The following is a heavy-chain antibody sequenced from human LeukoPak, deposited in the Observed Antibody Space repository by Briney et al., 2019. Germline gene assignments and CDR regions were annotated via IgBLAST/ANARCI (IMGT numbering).Heavy chain of an antibody. Sequence: ASVKVSCKASGYTYTSYDINWVRQATGQGLEWMGWMNPNSGNTGYAQKFQGRVTMTRNTSISTAYMELSSLRSEDTAVYYCARGLGDDFWGGYYSFDYWGQGTLVTVSS. J-gene: IGHJ4*02. CDR3: ARGLGDDFWGGYYSFDY. V-gene: IGHV1-8*01. CDR1: GYTYTSYD. D-gene: IGHD3-3*01. CDR2: MNPNSGNT.